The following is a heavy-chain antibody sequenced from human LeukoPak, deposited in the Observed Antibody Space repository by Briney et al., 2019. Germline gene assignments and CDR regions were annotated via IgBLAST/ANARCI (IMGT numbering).Heavy chain of an antibody. J-gene: IGHJ3*02. CDR2: ISSSSSYI. D-gene: IGHD1-14*01. V-gene: IGHV3-21*01. CDR3: ARDFLLEPTGADAFDI. CDR1: GFTFSSYS. Sequence: GGSLRLSCAASGFTFSSYSMTWVRQAPGKGLEWVSSISSSSSYIYYADSVKGRFTISRDNAKNSLYLQMNSLRAEDTAVYYCARDFLLEPTGADAFDIWGQGTMVTVSS.